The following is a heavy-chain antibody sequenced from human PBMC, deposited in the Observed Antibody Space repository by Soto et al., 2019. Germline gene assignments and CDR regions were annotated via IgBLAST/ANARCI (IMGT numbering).Heavy chain of an antibody. V-gene: IGHV1-69*13. J-gene: IGHJ4*02. CDR2: IIPIFGTA. Sequence: SVKVSFKASGGTFSSYAISWVRQAPGQGLEWMGGIIPIFGTANYAQKFQGRVTITADESTSTAYIELSSLRSEDTAVYYCARGAIPYCSRTSCWPFDYWGQGTLVTVSS. CDR3: ARGAIPYCSRTSCWPFDY. CDR1: GGTFSSYA. D-gene: IGHD2-2*01.